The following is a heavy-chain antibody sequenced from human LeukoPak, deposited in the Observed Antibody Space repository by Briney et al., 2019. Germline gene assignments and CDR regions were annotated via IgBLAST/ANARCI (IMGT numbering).Heavy chain of an antibody. CDR3: ARGDYGDYVLVDNAFDI. D-gene: IGHD4-17*01. CDR2: IYYSGST. Sequence: PSETLSLTCIVSGGSISSYYWSWIRQPPGKGLEWIGYIYYSGSTNYNPSLKSRVTISVDTSKNQFSLKLSSVTAADTAVYYCARGDYGDYVLVDNAFDIWGQGTMVTVSS. J-gene: IGHJ3*02. V-gene: IGHV4-59*01. CDR1: GGSISSYY.